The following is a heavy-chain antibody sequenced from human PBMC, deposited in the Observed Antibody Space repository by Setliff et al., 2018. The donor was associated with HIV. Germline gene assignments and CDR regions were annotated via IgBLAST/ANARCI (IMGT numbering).Heavy chain of an antibody. CDR3: ARFDVTPMTTRDY. D-gene: IGHD4-17*01. V-gene: IGHV4-39*01. CDR1: GGSISSSNYY. CDR2: IFYSGSA. J-gene: IGHJ4*02. Sequence: SETLSLTCTVSGGSISSSNYYWGWIRQPPGKGREWIGSIFYSGSANYNPSFKSRVTMSLDMSTNQFSLKMASMTAADSAVYYCARFDVTPMTTRDYWGQGTQVTVSS.